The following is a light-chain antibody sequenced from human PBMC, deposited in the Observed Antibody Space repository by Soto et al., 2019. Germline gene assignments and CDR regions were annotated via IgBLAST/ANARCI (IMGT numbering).Light chain of an antibody. CDR2: WAS. CDR3: QQYYNTPYT. V-gene: IGKV4-1*01. J-gene: IGKJ2*01. CDR1: QSLLYSSNNKNY. Sequence: DVVLTQSPDSLPVSLGERATINCKSSQSLLYSSNNKNYLAWYQQNPGQPPKLLIYWASTREAGFPERFSGSGSGTDFTLTISGLQAEDVAVYYCQQYYNTPYTFGQGTKLEIK.